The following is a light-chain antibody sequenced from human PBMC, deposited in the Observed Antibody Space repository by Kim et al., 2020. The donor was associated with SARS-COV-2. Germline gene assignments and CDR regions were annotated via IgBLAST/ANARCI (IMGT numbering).Light chain of an antibody. Sequence: EEVMTQSPAALSVSPGASATLSCRASEDVGGRVAWYQQRPGQGPRLLIFSTSIRATGVPARFSGSGSGTEFTLTISSLQPEDFAVYHCQQYHSWPLTFGGATKVDI. CDR2: STS. V-gene: IGKV3-15*01. CDR1: EDVGGR. J-gene: IGKJ4*01. CDR3: QQYHSWPLT.